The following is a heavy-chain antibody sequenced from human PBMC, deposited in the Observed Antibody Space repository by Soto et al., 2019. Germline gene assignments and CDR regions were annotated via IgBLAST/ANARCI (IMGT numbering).Heavy chain of an antibody. D-gene: IGHD1-1*01. Sequence: QGTLKESGPTLVKPTQTLTLTCSCSGFSLSTSGVGVGWIRQSPGKALEWLALIYWSGDENYRPSLKRRLSIIKDTSKNHVVLIMTDMDPVDTATYYCARGLPTLPVFAFDIWGQGTMVTVSS. CDR1: GFSLSTSGVG. J-gene: IGHJ3*02. V-gene: IGHV2-5*01. CDR3: ARGLPTLPVFAFDI. CDR2: IYWSGDE.